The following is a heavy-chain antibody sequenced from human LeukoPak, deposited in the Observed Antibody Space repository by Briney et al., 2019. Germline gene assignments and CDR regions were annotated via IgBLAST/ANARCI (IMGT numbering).Heavy chain of an antibody. CDR1: GYTFTSYD. CDR2: MNPNSGNT. J-gene: IGHJ6*02. D-gene: IGHD6-13*01. CDR3: ARGPDSSSVYYYYYGMDV. V-gene: IGHV1-8*01. Sequence: ASVKVSCKASGYTFTSYDINWVRQATGQGLEWMGCMNPNSGNTGYAQKFQGRVTMTRNTSISTAYMELSSLRSEDTAVYYCARGPDSSSVYYYYYGMDVWGQGTTVTVSS.